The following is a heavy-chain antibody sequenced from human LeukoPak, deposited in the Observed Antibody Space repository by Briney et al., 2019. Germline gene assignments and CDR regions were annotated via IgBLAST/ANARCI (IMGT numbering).Heavy chain of an antibody. V-gene: IGHV3-74*01. CDR3: ARDTGYSFAD. Sequence: GGSLRLSCAASGFTFRSHWMHWVRQVPGKGLVGVSRITSDGSSTSYADSVKGRFTISRDNAKNTLYLQMNSLRAEDTAVYYCARDTGYSFADWGQGTLVTVSS. J-gene: IGHJ4*02. D-gene: IGHD5-18*01. CDR1: GFTFRSHW. CDR2: ITSDGSST.